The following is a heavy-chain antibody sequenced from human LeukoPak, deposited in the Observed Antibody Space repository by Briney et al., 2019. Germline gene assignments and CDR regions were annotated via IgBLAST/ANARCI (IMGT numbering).Heavy chain of an antibody. CDR3: AKSSLPENYYYYGMDV. CDR2: ISASGIAT. J-gene: IGHJ6*02. CDR1: GFTFSDYA. Sequence: GASLRLSCAASGFTFSDYALSWVRQAPGMGPECDSAISASGIATYYAESVKGRFSISRDNSRSSLYLQMNSLRADDTAVYYCAKSSLPENYYYYGMDVRGQGTTVTVSS. V-gene: IGHV3-23*01.